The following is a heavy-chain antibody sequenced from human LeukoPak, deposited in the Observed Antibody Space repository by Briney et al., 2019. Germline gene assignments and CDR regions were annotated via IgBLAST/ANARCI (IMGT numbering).Heavy chain of an antibody. CDR3: ARDLGQYCSSTSCYRGDY. V-gene: IGHV3-11*01. J-gene: IGHJ4*02. D-gene: IGHD2-2*02. CDR1: GFTFSDYY. CDR2: ISSGSTI. Sequence: GGSLRLSCAASGFTFSDYYMSWIRQAPGKGLEWVSYISSGSTIYYADSVKGRFTISRDNAKNSLYLQMNSLRAEDTAVYYCARDLGQYCSSTSCYRGDYWGQETLVTVSS.